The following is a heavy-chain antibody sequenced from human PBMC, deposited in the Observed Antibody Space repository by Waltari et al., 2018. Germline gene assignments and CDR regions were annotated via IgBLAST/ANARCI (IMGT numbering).Heavy chain of an antibody. CDR3: ARGRGDYYGSGSYSYFDY. V-gene: IGHV4-59*01. Sequence: QVQLQESGPGLVKPSETLSLTCTVSGGSISSYYWSWIRQPPGRGLEWIGYINYSGSTNSHPSLKCRVTISVDTSKNHFSLRLSSVTAADTAVYYCARGRGDYYGSGSYSYFDYWGQGTLVTVSS. J-gene: IGHJ4*02. D-gene: IGHD3-10*01. CDR2: INYSGST. CDR1: GGSISSYY.